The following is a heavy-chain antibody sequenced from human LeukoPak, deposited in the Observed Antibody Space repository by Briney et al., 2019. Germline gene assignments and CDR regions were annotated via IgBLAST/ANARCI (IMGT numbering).Heavy chain of an antibody. CDR2: VNHSGST. CDR1: GGSFSGYY. J-gene: IGHJ4*02. V-gene: IGHV4-34*01. D-gene: IGHD2-8*02. Sequence: RSDTLSLPCAVYGGSFSGYYGSWIRQPPGEGLEWIGEVNHSGSTNYNASLKSRVTISVGTSQNQFSLKLSSVTAADTAVYYCARGEKGTVAPDYWGQGTLVTVSS. CDR3: ARGEKGTVAPDY.